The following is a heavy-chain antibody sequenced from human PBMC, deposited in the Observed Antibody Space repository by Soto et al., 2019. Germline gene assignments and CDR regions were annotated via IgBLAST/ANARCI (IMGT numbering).Heavy chain of an antibody. CDR2: ISWNSGSI. CDR1: GFTFDDYA. CDR3: AKASYHTYYYDSSGYYYGYFDL. D-gene: IGHD3-22*01. J-gene: IGHJ2*01. V-gene: IGHV3-9*01. Sequence: EVQLVESGGGLVQPGRSLRLSCAASGFTFDDYAMHWVRQAPGKGLEWVSGISWNSGSIGYADSVKGRFTISRDNAKNSRYLQMNSLRAEDTALYYCAKASYHTYYYDSSGYYYGYFDLWGRGTLVTVSS.